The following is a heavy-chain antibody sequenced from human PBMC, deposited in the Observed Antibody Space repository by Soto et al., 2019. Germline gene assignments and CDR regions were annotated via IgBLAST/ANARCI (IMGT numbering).Heavy chain of an antibody. CDR3: ARAPAMVRGVIIDFDY. CDR1: GGTFSSYT. Sequence: SVKVSCKASGGTFSSYTISWVRQAPGQGLEWMGRIIPILGIANYAQKFQGRVTITADKSTSTAYMELSSLRSDDTAVYYCARAPAMVRGVIIDFDYWGQGTLVTVSS. D-gene: IGHD3-10*01. J-gene: IGHJ4*02. V-gene: IGHV1-69*02. CDR2: IIPILGIA.